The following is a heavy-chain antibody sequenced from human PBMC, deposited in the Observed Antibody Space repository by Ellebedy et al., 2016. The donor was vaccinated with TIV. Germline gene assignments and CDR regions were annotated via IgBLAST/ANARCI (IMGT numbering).Heavy chain of an antibody. J-gene: IGHJ4*02. CDR1: GFTFSSYA. Sequence: GESLKISCAASGFTFSSYAMSWVRQAPGKGLEWVSAISGSGGSTYYADSVKGRFTISRDNSKNTLYLQMNSLRAEDTAVYYCAKDLGEYYYDSSGYYAHWGQGTLVTVSS. V-gene: IGHV3-23*01. CDR3: AKDLGEYYYDSSGYYAH. D-gene: IGHD3-22*01. CDR2: ISGSGGST.